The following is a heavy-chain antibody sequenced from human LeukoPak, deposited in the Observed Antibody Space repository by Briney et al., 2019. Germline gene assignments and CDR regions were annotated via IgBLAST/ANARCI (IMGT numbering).Heavy chain of an antibody. V-gene: IGHV3-30*18. CDR1: GFTFSSYG. J-gene: IGHJ4*02. CDR2: ISYDGSNK. D-gene: IGHD6-19*01. Sequence: GGSLRLSCAASGFTFSSYGMHWVRQAPGKGLEWVAVISYDGSNKYYADSVKGRFTISRDNSKNTLYLQMNSLRAEDTAVYYCANPGGYSSGWTPFGYWGQGTLVTVSS. CDR3: ANPGGYSSGWTPFGY.